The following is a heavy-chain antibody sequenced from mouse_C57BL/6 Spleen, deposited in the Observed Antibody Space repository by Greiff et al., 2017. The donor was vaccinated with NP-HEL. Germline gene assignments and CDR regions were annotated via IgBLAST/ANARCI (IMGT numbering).Heavy chain of an antibody. CDR2: IHPPLSSP. J-gene: IGHJ2*01. Sequence: VQLQQPGAELVKPVAAGRLPWAAARSTVPITSPHFFPPIPLQALDFILMIHPPLSSPNYNEKFKSKATLTVDKSSSTAYMQLSSLTSEDSAVYYCARGRDFDYWGQGTTLTVSS. CDR1: RSTVPITS. V-gene: IGHV1-64*01. CDR3: ARGRDFDY.